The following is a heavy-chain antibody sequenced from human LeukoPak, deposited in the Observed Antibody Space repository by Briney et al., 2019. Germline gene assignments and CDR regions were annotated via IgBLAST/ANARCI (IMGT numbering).Heavy chain of an antibody. Sequence: SETLSLTCTVSGGSISSYYWSWIRQPAGKTLEWIGRIYDGGSTNYNPSLKSRVTMSVDTSKNQISLKLKSVTAADTAVYYCARDWGYSYDDTFDIWGQGTMVTVSS. CDR3: ARDWGYSYDDTFDI. J-gene: IGHJ3*02. V-gene: IGHV4-4*07. CDR2: IYDGGST. D-gene: IGHD5-18*01. CDR1: GGSISSYY.